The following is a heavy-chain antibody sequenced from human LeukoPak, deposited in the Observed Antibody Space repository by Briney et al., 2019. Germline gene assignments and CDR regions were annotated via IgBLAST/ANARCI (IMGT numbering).Heavy chain of an antibody. D-gene: IGHD1-7*01. CDR3: ARFPKAGTTSFYYDYMDV. CDR2: ISGYNGDT. J-gene: IGHJ6*03. Sequence: ASVKVSCKASGYTFSNYGISWVRHAPGQGLEWMGWISGYNGDTNYPQKRQGRVTMTTDTSTSTAYMELRSLRSDDTAVYYCARFPKAGTTSFYYDYMDVWGKGTTVTVCS. CDR1: GYTFSNYG. V-gene: IGHV1-18*01.